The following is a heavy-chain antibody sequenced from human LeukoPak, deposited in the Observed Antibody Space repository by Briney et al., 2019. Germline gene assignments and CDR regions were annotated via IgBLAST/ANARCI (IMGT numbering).Heavy chain of an antibody. CDR1: GFTFSSYA. Sequence: PGGSLRLSCAASGFTFSSYAMHWVRQAPGKGLEWVAVISYDGSNKHYADSVKGRFTISRDNSKNTLYLQMNSLRAEDTAVYYCARGDDYGDYVFDPWGQGTLVTVSS. V-gene: IGHV3-30-3*01. J-gene: IGHJ5*02. D-gene: IGHD4-17*01. CDR2: ISYDGSNK. CDR3: ARGDDYGDYVFDP.